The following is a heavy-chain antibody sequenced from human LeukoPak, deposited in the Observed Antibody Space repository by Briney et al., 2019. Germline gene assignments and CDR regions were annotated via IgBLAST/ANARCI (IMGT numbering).Heavy chain of an antibody. D-gene: IGHD6-13*01. J-gene: IGHJ4*02. V-gene: IGHV5-51*01. CDR1: GYRFTSYW. CDR3: ARPVAAAGTDGYFDY. CDR2: IYPGDSDT. Sequence: GGSLKISFKGSGYRFTSYWIGWVRPMPGKGLEWMGIIYPGDSDTRYSPSFQGQVTISADKSISTAYLQWSSLKASDSAMYYCARPVAAAGTDGYFDYWGQGTLVTVSS.